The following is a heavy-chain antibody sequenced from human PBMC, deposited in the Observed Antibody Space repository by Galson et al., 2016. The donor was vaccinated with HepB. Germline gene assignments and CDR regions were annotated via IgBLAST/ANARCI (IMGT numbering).Heavy chain of an antibody. Sequence: SLRLSCAASGFSFSTYWMSWVRQAPGKGLEWVANINQGGSAKYYLDSVKGRFTISRDNAEHSVHRQMKSLRVEDTAVYYCVRRRWSRDDSEEDYWGQGTLVTVST. CDR1: GFSFSTYW. D-gene: IGHD6-13*01. J-gene: IGHJ4*02. V-gene: IGHV3-7*01. CDR3: VRRRWSRDDSEEDY. CDR2: INQGGSAK.